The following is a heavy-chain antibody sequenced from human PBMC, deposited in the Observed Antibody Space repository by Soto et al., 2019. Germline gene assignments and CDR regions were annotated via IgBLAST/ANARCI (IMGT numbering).Heavy chain of an antibody. J-gene: IGHJ6*02. CDR3: ARDRIAVGSYYYGMDV. CDR2: INAGNGNT. CDR1: GYTFTSYA. D-gene: IGHD6-19*01. V-gene: IGHV1-3*01. Sequence: ASVKVSCKASGYTFTSYAMHWVRQAPGQRLEWMGWINAGNGNTKYSQKFQGRVTITRDTSASTAYMELSGLRSEDTAVYYCARDRIAVGSYYYGMDVWGQGTTVTVSS.